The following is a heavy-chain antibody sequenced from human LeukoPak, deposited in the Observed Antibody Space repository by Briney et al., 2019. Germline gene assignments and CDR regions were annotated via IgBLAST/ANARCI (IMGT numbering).Heavy chain of an antibody. CDR1: GFIFSSYT. CDR2: ISGSGGST. CDR3: AKVTGDSYDSSGYYYVGYFDY. Sequence: GGSLRLSCAASGFIFSSYTMSWVRQAPGKGLEWVSGISGSGGSTDYADSVKGRFTISRDNSKNTLYLQMNSLRAEDTAVYYCAKVTGDSYDSSGYYYVGYFDYWGQGTLVTVSS. J-gene: IGHJ4*02. V-gene: IGHV3-23*01. D-gene: IGHD3-22*01.